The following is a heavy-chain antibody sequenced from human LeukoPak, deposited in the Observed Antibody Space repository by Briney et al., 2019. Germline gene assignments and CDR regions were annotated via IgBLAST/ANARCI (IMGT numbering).Heavy chain of an antibody. V-gene: IGHV4-4*07. Sequence: SETLSLTCTVSGGSITGYYWTWIRQPAGKGLEWIGRVSDTGRAYYNPSLERRVTISLDTSNNRFSLKVTSVTAADTAVYYCARGTDVTPISGYYSFVYWGQGTLVSVYS. CDR3: ARGTDVTPISGYYSFVY. J-gene: IGHJ4*02. D-gene: IGHD5-12*01. CDR1: GGSITGYY. CDR2: VSDTGRA.